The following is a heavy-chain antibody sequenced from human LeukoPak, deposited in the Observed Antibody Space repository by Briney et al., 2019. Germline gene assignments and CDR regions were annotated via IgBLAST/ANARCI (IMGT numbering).Heavy chain of an antibody. J-gene: IGHJ3*02. V-gene: IGHV1-24*01. Sequence: GASVKVSCKASGYTFTGYYMHWVRQAPGKGLEWMGGFDPEDGETIYAQKFQGRVTMTEDTSTDTAYMELSSLRSEDTAVYYCATWYGGRFDIWGQGTMVTVSS. CDR2: FDPEDGET. CDR1: GYTFTGYY. D-gene: IGHD4-23*01. CDR3: ATWYGGRFDI.